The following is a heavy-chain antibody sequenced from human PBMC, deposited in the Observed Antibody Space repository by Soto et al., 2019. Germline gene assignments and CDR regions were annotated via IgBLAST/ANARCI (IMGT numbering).Heavy chain of an antibody. V-gene: IGHV1-18*01. CDR2: ISGYNGNT. CDR3: SRFIMVGGLFDPNYYHGMDV. Sequence: QVQLVQSGAEVKKPGASVTVSCKTSGYTFSNYGINWVRQAPGQGLEWMGWISGYNGNTNYPQTVQGRVTMTTDTSTGIVYMELTSLKSDDTAIYYCSRFIMVGGLFDPNYYHGMDVWGQGTTVTVSS. CDR1: GYTFSNYG. J-gene: IGHJ6*02. D-gene: IGHD3-10*01.